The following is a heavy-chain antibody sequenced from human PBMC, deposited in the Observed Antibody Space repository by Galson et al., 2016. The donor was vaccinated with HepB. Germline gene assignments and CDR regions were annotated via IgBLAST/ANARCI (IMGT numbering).Heavy chain of an antibody. V-gene: IGHV3-73*01. CDR2: IRSKANTYAT. Sequence: SLRLSCAASGFTFSGSAIHWVRQASGKGLEWVGRIRSKANTYATAYAASVKGRFTISRDDSKNTAFLQMNSLETEDTAVYYCTTLESPEAVAGTAFDYWGLGTLVTVSS. CDR1: GFTFSGSA. CDR3: TTLESPEAVAGTAFDY. D-gene: IGHD6-19*01. J-gene: IGHJ4*02.